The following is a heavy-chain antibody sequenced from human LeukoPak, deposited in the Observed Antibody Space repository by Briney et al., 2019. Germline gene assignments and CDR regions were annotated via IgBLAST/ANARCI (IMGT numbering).Heavy chain of an antibody. J-gene: IGHJ3*02. V-gene: IGHV4-34*01. CDR2: INHSGST. D-gene: IGHD3-22*01. CDR3: ARKYRPRITMIAVVPTWNAFDI. CDR1: GGSFSGYY. Sequence: SETLSLTCAVYGGSFSGYYWSWIRQPPGKGLEWIGEINHSGSTNYNPSLQSRVTISGATSKHQFSLKLSSVTAADTAVYYCARKYRPRITMIAVVPTWNAFDIWGQGTMVTVSS.